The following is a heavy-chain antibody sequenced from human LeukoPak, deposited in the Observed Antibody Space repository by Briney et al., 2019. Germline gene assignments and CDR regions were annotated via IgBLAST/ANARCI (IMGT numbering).Heavy chain of an antibody. D-gene: IGHD2-2*01. CDR3: ARARGCSSTSCYKMGGSRYGMDV. CDR1: GYTFTGYY. CDR2: INPNSGGT. Sequence: ASVKVSCKASGYTFTGYYMHWVRQAPGQGLEWMGRINPNSGGTNYAQKFQGRVTMTRDTSISTACMELSRLRSDDTAVYYCARARGCSSTSCYKMGGSRYGMDVWGQGTTVTVSS. J-gene: IGHJ6*02. V-gene: IGHV1-2*06.